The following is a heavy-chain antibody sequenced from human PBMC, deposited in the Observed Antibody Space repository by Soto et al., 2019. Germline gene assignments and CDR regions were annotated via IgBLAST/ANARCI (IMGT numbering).Heavy chain of an antibody. V-gene: IGHV3-33*01. J-gene: IGHJ4*02. D-gene: IGHD5-18*01. CDR2: IWYDGSNT. CDR1: GFTFSSYG. Sequence: QVQLVESGGGVVQPGRSLRLSCAASGFTFSSYGMHWVRQAPGKGLEWVAVIWYDGSNTYYADSVKGRFTISRDNSKNTLYLQMNSLRAEDTAVYYCARDLSRGYSYGSDYWGQGTLVTVSS. CDR3: ARDLSRGYSYGSDY.